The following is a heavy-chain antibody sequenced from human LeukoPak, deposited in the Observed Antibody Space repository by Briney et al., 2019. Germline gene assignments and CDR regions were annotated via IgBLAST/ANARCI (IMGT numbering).Heavy chain of an antibody. V-gene: IGHV5-51*01. CDR1: GYGFTSYW. Sequence: GESLKISCKGSGYGFTSYWIGWVRQMPGKGLEWMGIIYPGDSDTRYSPSFQGQVTISADKSISTAYLQWSSLKASDTAMYYCARFSHSSGWFTGYFDYWGQGTLVTVSS. CDR2: IYPGDSDT. CDR3: ARFSHSSGWFTGYFDY. D-gene: IGHD6-19*01. J-gene: IGHJ4*02.